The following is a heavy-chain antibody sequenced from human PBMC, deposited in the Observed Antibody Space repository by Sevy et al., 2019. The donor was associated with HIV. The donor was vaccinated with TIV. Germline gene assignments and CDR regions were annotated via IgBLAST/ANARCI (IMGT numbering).Heavy chain of an antibody. J-gene: IGHJ4*02. CDR1: GFTFSSNY. D-gene: IGHD2-2*02. CDR2: IYSGGRT. Sequence: GGSLRLSCAASGFTFSSNYMSWVRQAPGKGLEWVSVIYSGGRTYYRDSVKGRFTISRDTSKSTLYLQMNSLRAEDTAVYYCARVHCSSTSCYKGFDYWGQGTLVTVSS. CDR3: ARVHCSSTSCYKGFDY. V-gene: IGHV3-53*01.